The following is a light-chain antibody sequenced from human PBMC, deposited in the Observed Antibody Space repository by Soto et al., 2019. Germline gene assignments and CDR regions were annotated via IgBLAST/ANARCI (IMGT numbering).Light chain of an antibody. CDR2: KAS. CDR1: QGIRND. V-gene: IGKV1-6*01. J-gene: IGKJ1*01. CDR3: QQYNTYSWT. Sequence: AIQMTQSPSSLSASVGDRVTITCRASQGIRNDLGWYQQKPGKAPKLLIYKASSLESGVPSRFSGSGSGTEFTLTISSLQPDDFATYYCQQYNTYSWTVGPGTKVDIK.